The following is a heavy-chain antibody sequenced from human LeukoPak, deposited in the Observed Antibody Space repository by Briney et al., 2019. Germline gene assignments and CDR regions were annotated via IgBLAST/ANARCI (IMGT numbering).Heavy chain of an antibody. D-gene: IGHD2-15*01. CDR1: GGSFSGYY. CDR2: INHSGST. V-gene: IGHV4-34*01. Sequence: LETLSLTCAVYGGSFSGYYWSWIRQPPGKGLEWIGEINHSGSTNYNPSLKSRVTISVDTSKNQFSLKLSSVTAADTAVYYCARGKRTGYCSGGSCYPRYYFDYWGQGTLVTVSS. CDR3: ARGKRTGYCSGGSCYPRYYFDY. J-gene: IGHJ4*02.